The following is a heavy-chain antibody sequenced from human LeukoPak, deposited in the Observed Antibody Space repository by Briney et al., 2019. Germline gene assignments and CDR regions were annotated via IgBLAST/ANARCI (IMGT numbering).Heavy chain of an antibody. D-gene: IGHD2-15*01. CDR3: ARVDCSGGSCYSGEVYWFDP. Sequence: ASVKVSCTASGYTFTGYYIHWVRQAPGQGLEWMGWINPNSGDTNYAQKFQGRVTMTRDTSISTAYMELSRLRSDDTAVYYCARVDCSGGSCYSGEVYWFDPWGQGTLVTVSS. CDR2: INPNSGDT. V-gene: IGHV1-2*02. J-gene: IGHJ5*02. CDR1: GYTFTGYY.